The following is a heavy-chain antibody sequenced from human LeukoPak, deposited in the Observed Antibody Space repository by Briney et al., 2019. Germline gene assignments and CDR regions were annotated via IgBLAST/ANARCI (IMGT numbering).Heavy chain of an antibody. CDR3: VRDLGLRPLIIFFDY. J-gene: IGHJ4*02. CDR2: ISGYNGDT. CDR1: GYTFTDFG. D-gene: IGHD2/OR15-2a*01. V-gene: IGHV1-18*01. Sequence: ASVKVSCKASGYTFTDFGISWVRQAPGQGPEWMGWISGYNGDTNSAEKLQGRVTLTTDTSTSTAYMELRSLRSDDTAVYYCVRDLGLRPLIIFFDYWGQGTLVTVSS.